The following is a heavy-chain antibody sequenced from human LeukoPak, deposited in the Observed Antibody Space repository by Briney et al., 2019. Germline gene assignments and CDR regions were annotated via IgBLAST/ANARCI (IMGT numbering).Heavy chain of an antibody. CDR3: ARGTTPNIRVNSPFDY. D-gene: IGHD4-17*01. Sequence: PSETLSLTCTVSGGSISSSSYYWGWIRQPPGKGLEWIGSIYYSGSTYYNPSLKSRVTISVDTSKNQFSLKLSSVTAADTAVYYCARGTTPNIRVNSPFDYWGQGTLVTVSS. V-gene: IGHV4-39*07. J-gene: IGHJ4*02. CDR1: GGSISSSSYY. CDR2: IYYSGST.